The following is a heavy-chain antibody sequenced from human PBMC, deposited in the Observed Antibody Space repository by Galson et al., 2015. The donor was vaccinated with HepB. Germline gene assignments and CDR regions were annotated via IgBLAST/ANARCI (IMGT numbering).Heavy chain of an antibody. CDR2: ISYDGSNK. V-gene: IGHV3-30-3*01. J-gene: IGHJ4*02. D-gene: IGHD3-9*01. CDR1: GFTFSSYA. CDR3: ARDRPYYDILTGYSVY. Sequence: SLRLSCAASGFTFSSYAMHWVRQAPGKGLEWVAVISYDGSNKYYADSVKGRFTISRDNSKNTLYLQMNNLRAEDTAVYYCARDRPYYDILTGYSVYWGQGTLVTVSS.